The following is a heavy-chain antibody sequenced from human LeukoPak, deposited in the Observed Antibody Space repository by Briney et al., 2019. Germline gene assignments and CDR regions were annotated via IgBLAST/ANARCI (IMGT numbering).Heavy chain of an antibody. D-gene: IGHD4-17*01. CDR1: GFTFSNFA. CDR2: IWYDGSNK. J-gene: IGHJ4*02. Sequence: GGSLRLSWAASGFTFSNFAMHWVRQAPGKGLEWVAVIWYDGSNKYYADSVKGRFTISRDNSKNTLYLQMNSLTAEDTAVYYCARGVTTVDYWGQGTLVTVSP. V-gene: IGHV3-33*01. CDR3: ARGVTTVDY.